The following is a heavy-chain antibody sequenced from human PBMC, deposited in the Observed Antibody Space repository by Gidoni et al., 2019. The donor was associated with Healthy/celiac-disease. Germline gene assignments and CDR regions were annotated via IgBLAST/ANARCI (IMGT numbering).Heavy chain of an antibody. V-gene: IGHV1-69*02. J-gene: IGHJ4*02. Sequence: QVQLVQSGAEVKKPGSSVKVSCKASGGTFSSYTISWVRQAPGQGLVWMGRIIPVLGIANYAQKFQGRVTITADKSTSAAYMELSSLRSEDTAVYYCARVETTVAHWGQGTLVTVSS. CDR2: IIPVLGIA. D-gene: IGHD4-17*01. CDR3: ARVETTVAH. CDR1: GGTFSSYT.